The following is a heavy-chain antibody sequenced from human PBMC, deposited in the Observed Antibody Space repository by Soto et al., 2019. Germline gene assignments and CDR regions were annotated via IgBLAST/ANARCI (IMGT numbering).Heavy chain of an antibody. CDR2: IYYSGST. J-gene: IGHJ4*02. CDR3: ASYSSGWYDVSY. Sequence: QVQLQESGPGLVKPSETLSLTCTVSGGSVSSGTYYWSWIRQPPGKGLEWIGYIYYSGSTNYNPPLESRVTIAVDTAKNQFSLKLSSVTAADTAVYYCASYSSGWYDVSYWGQGTLVTVSS. CDR1: GGSVSSGTYY. V-gene: IGHV4-61*01. D-gene: IGHD6-19*01.